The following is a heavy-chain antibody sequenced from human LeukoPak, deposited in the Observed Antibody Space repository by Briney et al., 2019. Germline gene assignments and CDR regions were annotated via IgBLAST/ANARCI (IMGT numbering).Heavy chain of an antibody. CDR2: ISYDGSNK. CDR3: AKVGSNWDFDY. D-gene: IGHD6-13*01. Sequence: PGGSLRLSCAASGFTFSSYGMHWVRQAPGKGLEWVALISYDGSNKYYADSVKGRFTISRDNSKNTLYLQMNSLRTEDTAVYYCAKVGSNWDFDYWGQGTLVTVSS. V-gene: IGHV3-30*18. CDR1: GFTFSSYG. J-gene: IGHJ4*02.